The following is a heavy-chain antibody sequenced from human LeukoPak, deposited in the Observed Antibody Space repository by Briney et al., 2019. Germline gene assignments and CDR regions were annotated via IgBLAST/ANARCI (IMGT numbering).Heavy chain of an antibody. V-gene: IGHV3-30*18. Sequence: PGGSLRLSCAASGFAFNTYAMHWVRQAPGQGLEWVAVISYDGSNKYYADSVKGRFTISRDNSKNTLYLQMNSLRAEDTAVYYCAKEAYSGYDPEIHFDYWGQGTLVTVSS. J-gene: IGHJ4*02. CDR2: ISYDGSNK. D-gene: IGHD5-12*01. CDR3: AKEAYSGYDPEIHFDY. CDR1: GFAFNTYA.